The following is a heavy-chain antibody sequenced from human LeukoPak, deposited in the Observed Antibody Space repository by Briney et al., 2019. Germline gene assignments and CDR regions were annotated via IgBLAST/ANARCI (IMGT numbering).Heavy chain of an antibody. CDR1: GGSFSGYY. CDR3: ARARCSGGSCYPNWFDP. V-gene: IGHV4-34*01. D-gene: IGHD2-15*01. J-gene: IGHJ5*02. Sequence: SETLSLTCAVYGGSFSGYYWSWIRQPPGKGLEWIGEINHSGSTNYNPSLKSRVTISVDTSKNQFSLKLSSVTAADTAVYYCARARCSGGSCYPNWFDPWGQGTLVTVSS. CDR2: INHSGST.